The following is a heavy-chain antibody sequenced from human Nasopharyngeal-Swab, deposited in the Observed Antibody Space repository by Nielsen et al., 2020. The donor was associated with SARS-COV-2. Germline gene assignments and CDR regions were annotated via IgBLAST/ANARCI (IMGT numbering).Heavy chain of an antibody. CDR2: IGTAGDT. Sequence: GESLKISCAASGFTFSSYDMHWVRQATGKGLEWVSAIGTAGDTYYPGSVKGRFTISRENAKNSLYLQMNSLRAGDTAVYYCARAAAAGYYYYMDVWGKGTTVTVSS. J-gene: IGHJ6*03. D-gene: IGHD6-13*01. V-gene: IGHV3-13*01. CDR3: ARAAAAGYYYYMDV. CDR1: GFTFSSYD.